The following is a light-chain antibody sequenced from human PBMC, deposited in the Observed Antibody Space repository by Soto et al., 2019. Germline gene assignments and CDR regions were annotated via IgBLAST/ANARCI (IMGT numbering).Light chain of an antibody. Sequence: DIQMTQSPSSVSASIGDTVTITCRASQDISTLLAWYQQKPGKAPKLLIYGASTLESGVPSRFSGRGFGAGFTLPISSLQAEDFATYFCQQAGSFPPPFGGGTKVEIK. CDR2: GAS. CDR1: QDISTL. J-gene: IGKJ4*01. V-gene: IGKV1D-12*01. CDR3: QQAGSFPPP.